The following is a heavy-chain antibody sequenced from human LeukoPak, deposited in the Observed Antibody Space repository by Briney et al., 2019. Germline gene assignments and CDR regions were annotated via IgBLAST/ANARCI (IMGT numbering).Heavy chain of an antibody. CDR1: GFTFSRFE. Sequence: QSGGSLRLSCVASGFTFSRFELNWVRQAPGKGLEWVSHISTGTYIAYADSVKGRFTISRDNARNSLYLEMSSLRAEDTAVYYCTREQDREAAATIVGDYWGQGTLVTVS. CDR3: TREQDREAAATIVGDY. CDR2: ISTGTYI. D-gene: IGHD3-22*01. V-gene: IGHV3-48*03. J-gene: IGHJ4*02.